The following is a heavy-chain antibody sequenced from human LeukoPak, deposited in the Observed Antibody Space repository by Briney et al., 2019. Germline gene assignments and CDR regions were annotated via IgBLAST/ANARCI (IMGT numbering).Heavy chain of an antibody. Sequence: ASVKVSCKASGYTFTSYGTSWVRQAPGQGLEWMGWISAYNGNTNYAQKLQGRVTMTTDTSTSTAYMELRSLRSDDTAVYYCAVNYDILTYNWFDPWGQGTLVTVSS. CDR1: GYTFTSYG. J-gene: IGHJ5*02. D-gene: IGHD3-9*01. CDR3: AVNYDILTYNWFDP. V-gene: IGHV1-18*01. CDR2: ISAYNGNT.